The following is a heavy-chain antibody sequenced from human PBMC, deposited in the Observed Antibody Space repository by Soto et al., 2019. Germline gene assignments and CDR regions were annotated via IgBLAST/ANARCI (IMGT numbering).Heavy chain of an antibody. V-gene: IGHV1-69*13. CDR2: IIPIFGTA. Sequence: VASVKVSCKASGGTFSSYIISWMRQAPGQGLEWMGGIIPIFGTADYAQKFQDRVTITADESTNTAYMELSSLRSEDTAVYYCARAYSSNRYWLDSWGEGTLVTVYS. J-gene: IGHJ5*01. CDR3: ARAYSSNRYWLDS. D-gene: IGHD6-13*01. CDR1: GGTFSSYI.